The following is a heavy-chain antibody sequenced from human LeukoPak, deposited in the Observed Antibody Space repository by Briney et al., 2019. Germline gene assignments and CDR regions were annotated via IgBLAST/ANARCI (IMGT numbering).Heavy chain of an antibody. J-gene: IGHJ4*02. CDR1: GGSISSGGYS. D-gene: IGHD2-15*01. CDR2: IYHSGST. V-gene: IGHV4-30-2*01. Sequence: PSQTLTLTCAVPGGSISSGGYSWSWIRQPPGKGLEWIGYIYHSGSTYYNPSLKSRVTISVDRSKNQFSLKLSSVTAADTAVYYCAAGECSGGSCYSTAQIDYWGQGTLVTVSS. CDR3: AAGECSGGSCYSTAQIDY.